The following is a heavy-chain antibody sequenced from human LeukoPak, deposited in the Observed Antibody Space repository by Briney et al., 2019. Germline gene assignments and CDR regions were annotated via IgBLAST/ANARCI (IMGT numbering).Heavy chain of an antibody. D-gene: IGHD5-12*01. J-gene: IGHJ4*02. CDR1: GFTFDDYA. Sequence: GRSLRLSCAASGFTFDDYAMHWVRQAPGKGLEWVSGISWNSGSIGYADSVKGRFTISRDNAKNSLYLQMNSLRAEDTAVYYCAKDTGSGYDYFSYYFDYWGQGTLVTVSS. CDR2: ISWNSGSI. CDR3: AKDTGSGYDYFSYYFDY. V-gene: IGHV3-9*01.